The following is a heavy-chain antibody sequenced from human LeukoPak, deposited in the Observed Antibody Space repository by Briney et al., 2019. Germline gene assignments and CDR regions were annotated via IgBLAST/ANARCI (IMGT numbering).Heavy chain of an antibody. Sequence: GSLRLSCAASGFTFSNNWMSWVRQAPGKGLEGVATIKQDGSEKYYMDSVKGRFTISRGNAKNSLYLQMNSLRAEDTAVYYCAREGYTSIVGALDAFDIWGQGTMVTVSS. J-gene: IGHJ3*02. V-gene: IGHV3-7*01. CDR3: AREGYTSIVGALDAFDI. CDR1: GFTFSNNW. CDR2: IKQDGSEK. D-gene: IGHD1-26*01.